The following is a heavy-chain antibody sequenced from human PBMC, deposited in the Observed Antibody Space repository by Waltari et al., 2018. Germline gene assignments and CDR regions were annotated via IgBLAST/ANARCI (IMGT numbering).Heavy chain of an antibody. J-gene: IGHJ3*02. CDR1: GFTFSSYW. CDR3: ATRIAARPGDAFDI. V-gene: IGHV3-7*01. CDR2: IKQDGSEK. D-gene: IGHD6-6*01. Sequence: EMQLVESGGGLVQPGGSLRLSCAASGFTFSSYWMSWVRQAPGKGLEWVANIKQDGSEKYYVDSVKGRFTISRDNAKNSLYLQMNSLRAEDTAVYYCATRIAARPGDAFDIWGQGTMVTVSS.